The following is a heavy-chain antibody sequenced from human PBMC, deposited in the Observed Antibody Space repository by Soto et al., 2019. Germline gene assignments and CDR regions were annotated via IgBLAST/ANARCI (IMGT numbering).Heavy chain of an antibody. CDR1: GLTFSNYA. CDR2: MSGSSSTT. Sequence: EVRLLESGGGLVKPGGSLRLSCATSGLTFSNYAMSWVRQAPGGGLEWVSSMSGSSSTTYYADSVRGRFTISRDRSKNTLYLQMSSLRAEDTALYYCAKDQHTFWSGYPAVAHGMDVWGQGTTVTVSS. CDR3: AKDQHTFWSGYPAVAHGMDV. J-gene: IGHJ6*01. D-gene: IGHD3-3*01. V-gene: IGHV3-23*01.